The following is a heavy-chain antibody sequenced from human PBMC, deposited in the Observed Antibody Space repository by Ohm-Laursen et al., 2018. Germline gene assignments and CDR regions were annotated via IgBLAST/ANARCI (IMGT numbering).Heavy chain of an antibody. CDR3: ASPGSSDEFDY. J-gene: IGHJ4*02. Sequence: SDTLSLTCIVSGGSISSYYWSWIRQPPGKGLEWIGYIYYSGSTNYNPSLKSRVTISVDTSKNQFSLKLSSVTAADTAVYYCASPGSSDEFDYWGQGTLVTVSS. D-gene: IGHD1-26*01. V-gene: IGHV4-59*07. CDR1: GGSISSYY. CDR2: IYYSGST.